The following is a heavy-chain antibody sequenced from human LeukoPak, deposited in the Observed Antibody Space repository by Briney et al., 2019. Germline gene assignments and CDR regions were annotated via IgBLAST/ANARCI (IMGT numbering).Heavy chain of an antibody. V-gene: IGHV4-59*01. J-gene: IGHJ2*01. Sequence: SETLSLTCTVSGGSISSYYWSWIRQPPGKGLEWIGYIYYSGSTNYNPSLKSRVTISVDTSKNQFSLKLSSVTAADTAVYYCAKDPPRGSYFELWGRGTLVTVSS. CDR2: IYYSGST. CDR3: AKDPPRGSYFEL. D-gene: IGHD3-10*01. CDR1: GGSISSYY.